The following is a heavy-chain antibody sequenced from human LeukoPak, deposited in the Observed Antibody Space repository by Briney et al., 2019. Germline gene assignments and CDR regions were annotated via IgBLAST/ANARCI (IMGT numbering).Heavy chain of an antibody. Sequence: GGSLRLSCAASGFTFHDNAMHWVRQAPGKGLEWVSLISWDGGSTYYADSVKGRFTISRDNSKNSLYLQMTSLRAEDTALYYCAKDNMVRGITYYFDNWGQGTLVTVSS. D-gene: IGHD3-10*01. CDR3: AKDNMVRGITYYFDN. CDR2: ISWDGGST. CDR1: GFTFHDNA. V-gene: IGHV3-43D*03. J-gene: IGHJ4*02.